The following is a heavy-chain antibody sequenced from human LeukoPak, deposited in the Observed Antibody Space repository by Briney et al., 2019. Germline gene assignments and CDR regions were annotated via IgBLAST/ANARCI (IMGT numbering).Heavy chain of an antibody. CDR1: GFTFSSYA. D-gene: IGHD3-10*01. J-gene: IGHJ5*02. V-gene: IGHV3-48*01. CDR3: AREGSGSYYNWLDP. CDR2: ISSSSSTI. Sequence: PGGSLRLSCAASGFTFSSYAMNWVRQAPGKGLEWVSYISSSSSTIYYADSVKGRFTISRDNANNSLYLQMNGLRAEDTAVYYCAREGSGSYYNWLDPWGQGIVVAVSS.